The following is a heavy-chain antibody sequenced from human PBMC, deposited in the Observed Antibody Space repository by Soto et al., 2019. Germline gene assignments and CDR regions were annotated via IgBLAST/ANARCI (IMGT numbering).Heavy chain of an antibody. CDR2: IWYDGSNK. V-gene: IGHV3-33*01. J-gene: IGHJ4*02. Sequence: GGSLRLSCAASGFTFSSYGMHWVRQAPGKGLEWVAVIWYDGSNKYYADSVKGRLTISRDNSKNTLYLQMNSLRAEDTAVYHCVLGFWSGPPDYWGQGTLVTVSS. CDR1: GFTFSSYG. D-gene: IGHD3-3*01. CDR3: VLGFWSGPPDY.